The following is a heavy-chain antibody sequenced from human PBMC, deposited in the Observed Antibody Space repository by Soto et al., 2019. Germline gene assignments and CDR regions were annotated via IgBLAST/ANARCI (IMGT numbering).Heavy chain of an antibody. CDR3: ARHGRYHLLYSFPPYFDN. V-gene: IGHV4-39*01. CDR1: GDSIGSSSYY. D-gene: IGHD3-16*02. CDR2: VYYSGNT. J-gene: IGHJ4*02. Sequence: PSETLSLTCTVSGDSIGSSSYYWGWIRQPPGKGLEWIGSVYYSGNTFYNPSLKSRITVSVDTSKNQFSLKLSSVTAADTAVYYCARHGRYHLLYSFPPYFDNWGQGTLVTVSS.